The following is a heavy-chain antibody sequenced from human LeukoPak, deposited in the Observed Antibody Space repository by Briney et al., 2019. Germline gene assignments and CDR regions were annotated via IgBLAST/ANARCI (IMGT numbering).Heavy chain of an antibody. V-gene: IGHV4-59*01. J-gene: IGHJ5*02. CDR1: GGSISSYY. D-gene: IGHD5-18*01. Sequence: PSETLSLTCTVSGGSISSYYWSWIRQPPGKGLEWIGYIFYSGSTNYNPSLKSRVTTSVDTSKNQFSLKLNSVTAADTAVYYCARGYYWFDPWGQGTLVTVSS. CDR3: ARGYYWFDP. CDR2: IFYSGST.